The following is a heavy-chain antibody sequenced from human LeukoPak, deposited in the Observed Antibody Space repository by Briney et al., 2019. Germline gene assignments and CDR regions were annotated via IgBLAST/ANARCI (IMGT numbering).Heavy chain of an antibody. Sequence: GGSLRLSCAVSGFTFSSYAMSWVRQAPGKGLEWVSAISGSGGSTYYADSVKGRFTISRDNSKNTLYLQMNSLRAEDTAVYYCAKGVGRIVVVTAPGYWGQGTLVTVSS. CDR2: ISGSGGST. J-gene: IGHJ4*02. D-gene: IGHD2-21*02. V-gene: IGHV3-23*01. CDR1: GFTFSSYA. CDR3: AKGVGRIVVVTAPGY.